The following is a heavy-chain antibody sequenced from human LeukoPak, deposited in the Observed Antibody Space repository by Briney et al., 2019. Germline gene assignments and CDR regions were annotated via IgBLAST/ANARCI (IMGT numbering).Heavy chain of an antibody. CDR3: ASDYYDSSGSNWFDP. CDR2: IYYSGST. CDR1: GGSISSSSYY. D-gene: IGHD3-22*01. V-gene: IGHV4-39*07. J-gene: IGHJ5*02. Sequence: PSETLSLTCTVSGGSISSSSYYWGWIRQPPGKGLEWIGSIYYSGSTYYTPSLKSRVPISVDTSKNQFSLKLSSVTAADTAVYYCASDYYDSSGSNWFDPWGQGTLVTVSS.